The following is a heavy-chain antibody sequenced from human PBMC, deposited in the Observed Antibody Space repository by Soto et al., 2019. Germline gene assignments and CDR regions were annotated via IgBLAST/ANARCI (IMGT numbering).Heavy chain of an antibody. CDR1: GNTFTSYD. V-gene: IGHV1-8*01. Sequence: ASVKVSCKASGNTFTSYDINWLRHAAGHGLEWMGWINPNSGNIGYAQKFQGRVTMTRDTAIRTAYMEVSRLRSDDTAVYYCARGRASGSYYLLDYWGRGTLVTVS. CDR3: ARGRASGSYYLLDY. J-gene: IGHJ4*02. D-gene: IGHD3-10*01. CDR2: INPNSGNI.